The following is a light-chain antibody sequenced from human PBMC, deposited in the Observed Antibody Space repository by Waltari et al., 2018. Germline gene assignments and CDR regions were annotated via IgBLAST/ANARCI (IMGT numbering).Light chain of an antibody. J-gene: IGLJ1*01. CDR2: YDS. CDR3: QVWDANTDPGV. Sequence: SYVLTQPPSVSVAPGETARLTCGGNNLASKSVHWYRQRPGQAPVLVISYDSDRPSGIPDRLSGSNSGNTATLTISRVEAGDEADYYCQVWDANTDPGVFGTGTEVTVL. V-gene: IGLV3-21*01. CDR1: NLASKS.